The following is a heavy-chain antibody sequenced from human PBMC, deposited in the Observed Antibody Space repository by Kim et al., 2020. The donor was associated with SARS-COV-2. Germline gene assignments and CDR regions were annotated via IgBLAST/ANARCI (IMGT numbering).Heavy chain of an antibody. V-gene: IGHV4-39*01. CDR1: GGSISSSSYY. J-gene: IGHJ1*01. Sequence: SETLSLTCTVSGGSISSSSYYWGWIRQPPGKGLEWIGSIYYSGSTYYNPSLKSRVTISVDTSKNQFSLKLSSVTAADTAVYYCARHFSGWHIVVVPAAYDHWGQGTLVTVSS. D-gene: IGHD2-2*01. CDR3: ARHFSGWHIVVVPAAYDH. CDR2: IYYSGST.